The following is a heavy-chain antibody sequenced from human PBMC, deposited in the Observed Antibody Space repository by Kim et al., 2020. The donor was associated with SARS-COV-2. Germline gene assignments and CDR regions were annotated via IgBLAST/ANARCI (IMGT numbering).Heavy chain of an antibody. CDR1: GGTFSSYA. J-gene: IGHJ4*02. V-gene: IGHV1-69*13. D-gene: IGHD6-19*01. CDR3: AREMSPAIAVADAFDY. Sequence: SVKVSCKASGGTFSSYAISWVRQAPGQGLEWMGGIIPIFGTANYAQKFQGRVTITADESTSTAYMELSSLRSEDTAVYYCAREMSPAIAVADAFDYWGQGTLVTVSS. CDR2: IIPIFGTA.